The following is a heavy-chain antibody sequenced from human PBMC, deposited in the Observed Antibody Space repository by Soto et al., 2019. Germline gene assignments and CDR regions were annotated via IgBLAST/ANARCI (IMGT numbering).Heavy chain of an antibody. V-gene: IGHV1-18*01. CDR2: ISAYNGNT. J-gene: IGHJ5*02. CDR3: AREYEFGWFDP. D-gene: IGHD3-16*01. CDR1: GCTFTSYG. Sequence: GASVKVSCKASGCTFTSYGISWVRQAPGQGLEWMGWISAYNGNTNYAQKLQGRVTLTTDTSTSTAYMELRSLSFDDTAVYSCAREYEFGWFDPWGQGTLVTVSS.